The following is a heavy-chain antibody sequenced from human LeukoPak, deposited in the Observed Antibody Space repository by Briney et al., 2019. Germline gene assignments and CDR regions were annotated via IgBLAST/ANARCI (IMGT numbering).Heavy chain of an antibody. D-gene: IGHD4-11*01. CDR1: GGSFSGYY. CDR3: ARGGDYSNFQPFDY. V-gene: IGHV4-34*09. CDR2: INHSGST. Sequence: SETLSLTCAVYGGSFSGYYWSWIRQPPGKGLEWIGEINHSGSTNYNPSLKSRVTISVDTSKNQFSLKLSSVTAADTAVYYCARGGDYSNFQPFDYWGQGTLVTVSS. J-gene: IGHJ4*02.